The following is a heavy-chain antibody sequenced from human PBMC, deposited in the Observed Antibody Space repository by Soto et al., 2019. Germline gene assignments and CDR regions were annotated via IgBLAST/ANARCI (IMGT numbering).Heavy chain of an antibody. D-gene: IGHD2-2*01. J-gene: IGHJ4*02. CDR3: AKTHRISTSCYAGGDY. V-gene: IGHV5-51*01. Sequence: GESLKISCKGSGYIFSNYWIGWVRQMPGKGLEWMGVIYPGDSDTTYSPSFQGQVTISADKSISTVYLQWNSLKASDTAMYCCAKTHRISTSCYAGGDYWGQGTLVTVSS. CDR2: IYPGDSDT. CDR1: GYIFSNYW.